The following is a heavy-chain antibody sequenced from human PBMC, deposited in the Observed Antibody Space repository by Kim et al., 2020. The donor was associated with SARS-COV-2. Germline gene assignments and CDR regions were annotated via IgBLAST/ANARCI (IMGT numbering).Heavy chain of an antibody. CDR2: ISSNGGST. V-gene: IGHV3-64D*09. J-gene: IGHJ4*02. CDR3: VKDIKGGWGIGIFDY. CDR1: GFTFSSYA. Sequence: GGSLRLSCSASGFTFSSYAMHWVRQAPGKGLEYVSAISSNGGSTYYADSVKGRFTISRDNSKNTLYLQMSSLRAEDTAVYYCVKDIKGGWGIGIFDYWGQGTLVTVSS. D-gene: IGHD3-3*02.